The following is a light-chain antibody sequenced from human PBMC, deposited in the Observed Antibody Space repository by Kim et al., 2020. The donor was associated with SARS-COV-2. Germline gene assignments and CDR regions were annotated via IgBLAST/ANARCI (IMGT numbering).Light chain of an antibody. Sequence: ALGKTVRITCQGDSLRSYYASWYQQKPGQAPVLVIYGKNNRPSGIPDRFSGSSSGNTASLTITGAQAGDEADYYCNSRDSSGNHWVFGGGTQLTVL. V-gene: IGLV3-19*01. CDR2: GKN. CDR1: SLRSYY. J-gene: IGLJ3*02. CDR3: NSRDSSGNHWV.